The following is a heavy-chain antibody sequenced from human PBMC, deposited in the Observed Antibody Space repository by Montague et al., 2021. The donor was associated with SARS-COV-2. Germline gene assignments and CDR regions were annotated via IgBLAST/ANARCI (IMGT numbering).Heavy chain of an antibody. CDR3: ARERSSGDNYNYFDY. J-gene: IGHJ4*02. Sequence: TLSLTCSVSGASLSSGGYFWAWVRQLPGKDLEWIGYIFHSGNTYYNPSLKSRVIISQDTSDNHLFLTLTSVTAADTAVYYCARERSSGDNYNYFDYWGQGTLVTVSS. CDR1: GASLSSGGYF. V-gene: IGHV4-31*03. D-gene: IGHD5-24*01. CDR2: IFHSGNT.